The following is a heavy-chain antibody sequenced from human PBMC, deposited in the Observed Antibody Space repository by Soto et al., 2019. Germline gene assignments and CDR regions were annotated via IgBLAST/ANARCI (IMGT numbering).Heavy chain of an antibody. V-gene: IGHV2-5*02. CDR2: IYWDDSK. Sequence: QITLKESGPTLVRPTQTLTLTCAFSGFSLSTSGVGVGWIRQPPGKALEWLAVIYWDDSKHYSPSLRSRLTITTGTSKNQVVLTMTNMDPMDTGTYYCAHKGPEDWPLDYWGQGTLVTVSS. D-gene: IGHD3-9*01. CDR1: GFSLSTSGVG. CDR3: AHKGPEDWPLDY. J-gene: IGHJ4*02.